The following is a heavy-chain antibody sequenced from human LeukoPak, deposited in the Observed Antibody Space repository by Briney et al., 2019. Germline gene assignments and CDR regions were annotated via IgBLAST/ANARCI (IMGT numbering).Heavy chain of an antibody. CDR3: ATQYYYDSSGHFDY. D-gene: IGHD3-22*01. J-gene: IGHJ4*02. CDR1: GSSFTNYW. CDR2: IYPGDSDT. V-gene: IGHV5-51*01. Sequence: GESLKISCQGSGSSFTNYWIGWVRQRPGKGLECMGIIYPGDSDTRYSPSFQGQVTISADTSISTAYLQWSSLKASDTAMYYCATQYYYDSSGHFDYWGQGTLVTVSS.